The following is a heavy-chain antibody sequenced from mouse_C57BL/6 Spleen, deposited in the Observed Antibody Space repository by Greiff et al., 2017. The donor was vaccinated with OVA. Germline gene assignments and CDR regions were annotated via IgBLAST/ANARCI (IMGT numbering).Heavy chain of an antibody. CDR1: GYAFSSYW. CDR2: IYPGDGDT. V-gene: IGHV1-80*01. J-gene: IGHJ2*01. Sequence: VQLQHSGAELVKPGASVKISCKASGYAFSSYWMNWVKQRPGKGLEWIGQIYPGDGDTNYNGKFKGKATLTADKSSSTAYMQLSSLTSEDSAVYFCARGYYGSSYDYWGQGTTLTVSS. CDR3: ARGYYGSSYDY. D-gene: IGHD1-1*01.